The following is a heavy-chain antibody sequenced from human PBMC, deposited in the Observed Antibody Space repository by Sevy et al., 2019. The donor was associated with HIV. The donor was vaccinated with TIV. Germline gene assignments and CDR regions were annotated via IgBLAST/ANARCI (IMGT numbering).Heavy chain of an antibody. J-gene: IGHJ6*02. D-gene: IGHD3-10*01. V-gene: IGHV1-69*13. CDR3: ARGRDYYGSGSYYNPYDAYYYYGMDV. CDR2: MIPIFGTA. Sequence: ASVKVSCKASGGTFSSYAISWVRQAPGQGLEWMGGMIPIFGTANYAQKFQGRVTITADESTSTAYMELSSLRSEDTAVYYCARGRDYYGSGSYYNPYDAYYYYGMDVWGQGTTVTVSS. CDR1: GGTFSSYA.